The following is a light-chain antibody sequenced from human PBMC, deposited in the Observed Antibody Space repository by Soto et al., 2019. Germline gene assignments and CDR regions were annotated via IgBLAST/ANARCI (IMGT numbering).Light chain of an antibody. J-gene: IGKJ5*01. CDR3: QQYGSSIT. CDR1: QSISRSD. V-gene: IGKV3-20*01. Sequence: EIVLTQSPGTLSLSPGESATLSCRASQSISRSDLAWYQHRPGQSPRLLIYGASSRAPGIPDRFSGSGSGTDFTLTISRLEPEDFAVYYCQQYGSSITFGQGTRLEIK. CDR2: GAS.